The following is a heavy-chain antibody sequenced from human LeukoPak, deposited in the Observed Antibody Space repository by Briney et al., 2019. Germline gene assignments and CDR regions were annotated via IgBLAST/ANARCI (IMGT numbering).Heavy chain of an antibody. Sequence: SETLSLTCTVSGGSISSGDYHWSWIRQPPGKGLEWIGYIYYSGSTYYNPSLKSRVTISVDTSKNQFSLKLSSVTAADTAVYYCARDPLQGYDSSGYPEYFQHWGQGTLVTVSS. J-gene: IGHJ1*01. CDR3: ARDPLQGYDSSGYPEYFQH. CDR2: IYYSGST. D-gene: IGHD3-22*01. V-gene: IGHV4-30-4*08. CDR1: GGSISSGDYH.